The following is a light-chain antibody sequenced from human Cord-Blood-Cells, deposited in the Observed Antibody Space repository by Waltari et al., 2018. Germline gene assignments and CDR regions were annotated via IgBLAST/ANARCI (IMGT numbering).Light chain of an antibody. Sequence: QSALTQPAPVTGSPGQSITLSCTGTSSDVGGYNYVSWYQQHPGKAPKLMIYDVINRPSGVSNRFSGSKSGNTASLTISGLQAEDEADYYCSSYTSSSTWVFGGGTKLTVL. J-gene: IGLJ3*02. V-gene: IGLV2-14*01. CDR2: DVI. CDR3: SSYTSSSTWV. CDR1: SSDVGGYNY.